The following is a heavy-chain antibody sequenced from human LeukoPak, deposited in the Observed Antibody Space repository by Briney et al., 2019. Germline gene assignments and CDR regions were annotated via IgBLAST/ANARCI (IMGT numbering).Heavy chain of an antibody. V-gene: IGHV1-46*01. CDR3: ARGGRDYYDSSGYY. CDR1: GYTFTSYD. D-gene: IGHD3-22*01. J-gene: IGHJ4*02. Sequence: RRASVKVSCKASGYTFTSYDINWVRQAPGQGLEWMGIINPGGGRTTYAQKFQGRVTMTRDTSTSTVYMELYSLRSEDTAVYYCARGGRDYYDSSGYYWGQGTLVTVSS. CDR2: INPGGGRT.